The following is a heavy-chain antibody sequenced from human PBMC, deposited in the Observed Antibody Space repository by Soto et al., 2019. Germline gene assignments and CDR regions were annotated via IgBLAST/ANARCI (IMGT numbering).Heavy chain of an antibody. CDR1: GFTFSRYG. D-gene: IGHD6-19*01. J-gene: IGHJ4*02. CDR3: ASDSSGCAGDY. Sequence: SLRLSCAASGFTFSRYGMHWVRQAPGKGLEWVAVIWYDGSNKYYADSVKGRFTISRDNSKNTLYLQMNSLRAEDTAVYYCASDSSGCAGDYWGQGILVTISS. CDR2: IWYDGSNK. V-gene: IGHV3-33*01.